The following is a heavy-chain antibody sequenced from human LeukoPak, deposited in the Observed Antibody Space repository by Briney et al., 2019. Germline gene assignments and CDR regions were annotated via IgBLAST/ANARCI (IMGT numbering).Heavy chain of an antibody. CDR2: ISGSGGST. CDR3: ARDGAFMTTVTTEY. J-gene: IGHJ4*02. D-gene: IGHD4-17*01. V-gene: IGHV3-23*01. CDR1: GFTFSSYA. Sequence: SGGSLRLSCAASGFTFSSYAMSWVRQAPGKGLEWVSAISGSGGSTYYADSVKGRFTISRDNSKNTLYLQMNSLRAEDTAVYYCARDGAFMTTVTTEYWGQGTLVTVSS.